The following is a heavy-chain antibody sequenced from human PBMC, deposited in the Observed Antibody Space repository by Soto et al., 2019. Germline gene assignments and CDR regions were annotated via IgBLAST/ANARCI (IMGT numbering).Heavy chain of an antibody. Sequence: ASVKVSCKASGYTFTSHYFHWVRQAPGQGLEWMGIINPSGGGTSYAQKFQGRLTMTRDTSTSTVYMELSSLRSEDTAVYYCARDREIVVVVAAYNKMDVWGQGTTVTVSS. J-gene: IGHJ6*02. CDR1: GYTFTSHY. CDR2: INPSGGGT. D-gene: IGHD2-15*01. CDR3: ARDREIVVVVAAYNKMDV. V-gene: IGHV1-46*01.